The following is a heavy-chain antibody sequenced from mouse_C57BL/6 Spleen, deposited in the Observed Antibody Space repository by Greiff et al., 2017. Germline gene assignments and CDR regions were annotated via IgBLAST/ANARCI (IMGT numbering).Heavy chain of an antibody. D-gene: IGHD2-4*01. Sequence: QVQLQQPGAELVKPGASVKLSCKASGYTFTSYWMHWVKQRPGQGLEWIGMIDPNSGSSNYNEKFKSKATMTVDKSSSTAYMQLSSLTYEDSAVYYGAREGNYDYDAAWFAYWGQGTLVTVSA. CDR3: AREGNYDYDAAWFAY. CDR1: GYTFTSYW. CDR2: IDPNSGSS. J-gene: IGHJ3*01. V-gene: IGHV1-64*01.